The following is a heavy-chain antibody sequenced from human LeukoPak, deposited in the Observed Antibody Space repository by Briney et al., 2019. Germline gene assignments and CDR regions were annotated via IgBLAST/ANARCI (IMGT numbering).Heavy chain of an antibody. Sequence: SETLSLTCAVYGGSFSGYYWSWIRQPPGKGLEWIGEINHSGSTNYNPSLKSRVTISVDTFKNQFSLKLSSVTAADTAVYYCARVRGDYGYDSSGYTYYYYMDVWGKGTTVTVSS. D-gene: IGHD3-22*01. CDR1: GGSFSGYY. V-gene: IGHV4-34*01. CDR3: ARVRGDYGYDSSGYTYYYYMDV. CDR2: INHSGST. J-gene: IGHJ6*03.